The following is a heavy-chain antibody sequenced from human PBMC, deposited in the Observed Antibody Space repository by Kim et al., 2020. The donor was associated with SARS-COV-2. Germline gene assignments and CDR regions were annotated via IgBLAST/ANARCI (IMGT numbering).Heavy chain of an antibody. CDR1: GFTFSSYG. CDR3: AKDLYSPDFDI. J-gene: IGHJ3*02. D-gene: IGHD2-21*01. V-gene: IGHV3-30*18. Sequence: GGSLRLSCAASGFTFSSYGMHWVRQAPGKGLEWVAVISYDGSNKYYADSVKGRFTISRDNSKNTLYLQMNSLRAEDTAVYYCAKDLYSPDFDIWGQGTMVTVSS. CDR2: ISYDGSNK.